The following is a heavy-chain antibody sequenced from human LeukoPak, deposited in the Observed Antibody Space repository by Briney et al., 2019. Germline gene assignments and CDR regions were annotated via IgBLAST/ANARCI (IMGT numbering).Heavy chain of an antibody. CDR3: VRDSSGDSSGRPSLDY. J-gene: IGHJ4*02. CDR2: IWYDGGSK. CDR1: GFTFSYYG. V-gene: IGHV3-33*01. Sequence: PGGSLRLSCAASGFTFSYYGMHWVRQAPGKGLEWVANIWYDGGSKYYADSVKGRFTISRDNSKNTLNLQMYSLRADDTAVYFCVRDSSGDSSGRPSLDYWGQGTLVTVSS. D-gene: IGHD3-10*01.